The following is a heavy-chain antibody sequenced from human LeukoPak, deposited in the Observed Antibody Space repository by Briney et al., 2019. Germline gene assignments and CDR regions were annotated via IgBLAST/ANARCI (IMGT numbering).Heavy chain of an antibody. D-gene: IGHD1-26*01. CDR2: FDGSSSYI. V-gene: IGHV3-21*01. CDR3: ARGHSGSYQRTDAFDI. Sequence: GGSLRLSCAASGFTFSSYSMNWVRQAPGKGLEWVSSFDGSSSYIYYADSVKGRFSVSRDNAKNSLYLQMNSLRAEDTAVYYCARGHSGSYQRTDAFDIWGQGTMVTVSS. J-gene: IGHJ3*02. CDR1: GFTFSSYS.